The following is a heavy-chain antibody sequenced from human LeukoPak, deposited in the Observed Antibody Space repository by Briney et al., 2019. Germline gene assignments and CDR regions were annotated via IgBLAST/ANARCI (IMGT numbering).Heavy chain of an antibody. CDR2: IWHDGSNR. J-gene: IGHJ4*02. CDR1: GFTFSNYG. CDR3: SGNFDF. V-gene: IGHV3-33*01. Sequence: GGSLRLSCAASGFTFSNYGMHWVRQAPGKGLECVAVIWHDGSNRYYADSVKGRFTISRDNSENTLYLQMNSLRAEDTAVYYCSGNFDFWGQGTLVTVSS.